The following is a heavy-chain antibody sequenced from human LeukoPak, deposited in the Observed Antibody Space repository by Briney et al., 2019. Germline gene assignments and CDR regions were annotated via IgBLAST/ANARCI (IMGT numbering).Heavy chain of an antibody. D-gene: IGHD3-22*01. CDR3: ARDDRHSGYLDY. Sequence: PSETLSLTCTVSGGSISSGSYYWSWIRQPPGKGLEWIGYIYYSGSTNYNPSLKSRVTISVDTSKNQFSLKLSSVTAADTAVYYCARDDRHSGYLDYWGQGTLVTVSS. J-gene: IGHJ4*02. CDR2: IYYSGST. V-gene: IGHV4-61*01. CDR1: GGSISSGSYY.